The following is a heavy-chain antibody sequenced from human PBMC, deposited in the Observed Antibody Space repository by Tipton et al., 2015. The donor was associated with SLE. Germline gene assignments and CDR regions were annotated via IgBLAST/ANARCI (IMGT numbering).Heavy chain of an antibody. Sequence: TLSLTCTVSGGSISRYYWSWVRQPPGKGLEWIGSIYTSGSTSYNPSLKSRVTISVDTSKNQFSLKLSSVTAADTAVYYCARNPITMVRGVIPGAFDIWGQGTMVTVSS. V-gene: IGHV4-4*08. D-gene: IGHD3-10*01. CDR3: ARNPITMVRGVIPGAFDI. CDR1: GGSISRYY. CDR2: IYTSGST. J-gene: IGHJ3*02.